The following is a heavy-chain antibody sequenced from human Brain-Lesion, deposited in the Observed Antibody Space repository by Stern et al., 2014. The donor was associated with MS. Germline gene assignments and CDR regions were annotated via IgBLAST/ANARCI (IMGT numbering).Heavy chain of an antibody. Sequence: EVQLVESGGEVVQPGGSLRLSCAASGFTFSNYWMDWVRQAPGKGLEWVSSVNNDGRETSYAHSVQGRFTISRDKSKNTLYLQMNSLRVEDTAIYYCARGERWFDSWGQGTLVTVSS. CDR3: ARGERWFDS. CDR1: GFTFSNYW. CDR2: VNNDGRET. J-gene: IGHJ5*01. D-gene: IGHD3-10*01. V-gene: IGHV3-74*02.